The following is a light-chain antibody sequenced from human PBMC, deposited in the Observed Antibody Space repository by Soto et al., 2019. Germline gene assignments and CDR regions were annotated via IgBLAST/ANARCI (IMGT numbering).Light chain of an antibody. V-gene: IGKV1-33*01. CDR1: QDIGNS. J-gene: IGKJ5*01. CDR2: AAS. CDR3: QQYGSLPIT. Sequence: DLQMTQSPSSLSGSVGDRVTITCQASQDIGNSVNWYQQKPGKAPKLLLSAASNLETGDPLRFSGSGSGTDFAFIISSLQPEDVATYFCQQYGSLPITFGQGTRLEL.